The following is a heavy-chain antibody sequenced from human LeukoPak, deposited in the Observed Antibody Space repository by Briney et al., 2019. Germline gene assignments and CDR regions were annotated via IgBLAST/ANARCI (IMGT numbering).Heavy chain of an antibody. CDR3: ATVYQLRGTYYFDY. CDR2: FDPEDGET. Sequence: ASVKVSCKASGYTFTGYYMHWVRQAPGKGLEWMGGFDPEDGETVYAQKFQGRVTMTEDTSTDTAYMELSSLRSEDTAVYYCATVYQLRGTYYFDYWGQGTLVTVSS. J-gene: IGHJ4*02. V-gene: IGHV1-24*01. CDR1: GYTFTGYY. D-gene: IGHD2-2*01.